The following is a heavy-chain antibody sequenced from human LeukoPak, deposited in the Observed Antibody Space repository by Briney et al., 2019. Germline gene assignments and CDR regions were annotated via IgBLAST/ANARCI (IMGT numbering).Heavy chain of an antibody. D-gene: IGHD6-19*01. J-gene: IGHJ4*02. Sequence: SETLSLTCAVYGGSFSGYYWSWIRQPPGKGLEWIGEINHSGSTNYNPSLKSRVTISVDTSKNQFSLKLSSVTAADTAVYYCARHSGEDSGWYFLGARHAPDFDYWGQGTLVTVSS. CDR1: GGSFSGYY. V-gene: IGHV4-34*01. CDR2: INHSGST. CDR3: ARHSGEDSGWYFLGARHAPDFDY.